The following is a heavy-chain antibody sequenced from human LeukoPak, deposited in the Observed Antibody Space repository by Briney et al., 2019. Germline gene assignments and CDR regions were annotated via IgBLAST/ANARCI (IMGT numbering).Heavy chain of an antibody. CDR3: ARDGGGYFDY. D-gene: IGHD3-16*01. V-gene: IGHV3-21*01. Sequence: GGSLRLSCAASGFIFSTYSMNWVRQAPGKGLEWVSFISTSSNYIYYADSVKGRFTISRDNAKNSLYLQMNNLRAEDTAVYYCARDGGGYFDYWGQGTLVTV. J-gene: IGHJ4*02. CDR2: ISTSSNYI. CDR1: GFIFSTYS.